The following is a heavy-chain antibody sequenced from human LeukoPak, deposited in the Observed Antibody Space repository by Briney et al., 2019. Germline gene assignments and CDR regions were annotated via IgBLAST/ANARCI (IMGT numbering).Heavy chain of an antibody. V-gene: IGHV3-30-3*01. Sequence: GGSLRLSCAASGFTFSSYAMHWVRQAPGKALEWVAVISYDGSNKYYADSVKGRFTISRDNSKNTLYLQMNSLGAEDTAVYYCARADIVATTIDYWGQGTLVTVSS. J-gene: IGHJ4*02. CDR1: GFTFSSYA. CDR3: ARADIVATTIDY. CDR2: ISYDGSNK. D-gene: IGHD5-12*01.